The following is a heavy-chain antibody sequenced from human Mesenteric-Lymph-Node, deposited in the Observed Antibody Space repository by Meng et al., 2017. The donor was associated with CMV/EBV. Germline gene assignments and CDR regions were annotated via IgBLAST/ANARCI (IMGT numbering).Heavy chain of an antibody. CDR1: GFTFSTCS. V-gene: IGHV3-74*01. D-gene: IGHD2-2*02. Sequence: GESLKISCEVSGFTFSTCSMNWVRQAPGKGLVWVSRINSDGSGTSYADCVKGRFTISRDNAKNTLYLQMNSLRAEDTAVYYCASYCSSISCYNYFPYGMDVWGQGTTVTVSS. CDR2: INSDGSGT. CDR3: ASYCSSISCYNYFPYGMDV. J-gene: IGHJ6*02.